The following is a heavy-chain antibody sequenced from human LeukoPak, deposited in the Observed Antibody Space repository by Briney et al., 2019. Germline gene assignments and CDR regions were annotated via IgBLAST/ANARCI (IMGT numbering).Heavy chain of an antibody. Sequence: ASVKLSCTASGGTFSSYAISWVRQAPGQGLEWMGRIIPILGIANYAQKFQGRVTITADKSTSTAYMVLSSLRSEDTAVYYCARAAPYYYDSSGYSFYFDYWGQGTLVTVSS. CDR3: ARAAPYYYDSSGYSFYFDY. D-gene: IGHD3-22*01. V-gene: IGHV1-69*04. CDR1: GGTFSSYA. J-gene: IGHJ4*02. CDR2: IIPILGIA.